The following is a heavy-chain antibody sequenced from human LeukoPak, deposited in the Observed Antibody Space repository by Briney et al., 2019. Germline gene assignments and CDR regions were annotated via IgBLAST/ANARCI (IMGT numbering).Heavy chain of an antibody. J-gene: IGHJ4*02. CDR1: GFTFSSYA. CDR3: VRQDCSGGSCYLDY. V-gene: IGHV3-30*04. Sequence: GGSLRLSCAASGFTFSSYAMHWVRQAPGKGPGWVAVISYDGSNKYYADSVKGRFTISRDNSKNTLYLQMNSLRTEDTAVYYCVRQDCSGGSCYLDYWGQGTLVTVSS. CDR2: ISYDGSNK. D-gene: IGHD2-15*01.